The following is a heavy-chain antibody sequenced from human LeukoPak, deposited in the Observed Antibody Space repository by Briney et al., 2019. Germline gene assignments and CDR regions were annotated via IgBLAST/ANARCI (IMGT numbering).Heavy chain of an antibody. V-gene: IGHV3-30-3*01. CDR3: VKDSLGYSYGYYFDY. J-gene: IGHJ4*02. D-gene: IGHD5-18*01. CDR1: GFTFSSYA. Sequence: GRSLRLSCAASGFTFSSYAMHWVRQAPGKGLEWVAVISYDGSNKYYADSVKGRFTISRDNSKNTLYLQMNSLRAEDTAVYYCVKDSLGYSYGYYFDYWGQGTLVTVSS. CDR2: ISYDGSNK.